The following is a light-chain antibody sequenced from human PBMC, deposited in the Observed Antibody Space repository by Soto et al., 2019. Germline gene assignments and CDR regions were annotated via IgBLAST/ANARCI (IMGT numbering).Light chain of an antibody. J-gene: IGLJ1*01. CDR1: SSDVGGYNY. Sequence: QSALPQPASVSGSPGQWSTIVCTGTSSDVGGYNYVSWYQQHPGKAPKLMSYDVSNRPSGVSNRFSGSKSGNTASLTISELQAEDEADYYCSSYTSSSTQVFGTGTKVTVL. CDR3: SSYTSSSTQV. CDR2: DVS. V-gene: IGLV2-14*01.